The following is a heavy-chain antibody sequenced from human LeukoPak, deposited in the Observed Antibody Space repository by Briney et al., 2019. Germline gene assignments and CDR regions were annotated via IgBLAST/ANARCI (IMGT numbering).Heavy chain of an antibody. CDR3: ASSLGYYDSSGYYYRY. D-gene: IGHD3-22*01. V-gene: IGHV1-18*01. CDR2: ISAYNGNT. CDR1: GYTFTSYG. J-gene: IGHJ4*02. Sequence: ASVKVSCKVSGYTFTSYGISWVRPAPGQGLEWMGWISAYNGNTNYAQKLQGRVTMTTDTSTSTAYMELRSLRSDDTAVYYCASSLGYYDSSGYYYRYWGQGTLVTVSS.